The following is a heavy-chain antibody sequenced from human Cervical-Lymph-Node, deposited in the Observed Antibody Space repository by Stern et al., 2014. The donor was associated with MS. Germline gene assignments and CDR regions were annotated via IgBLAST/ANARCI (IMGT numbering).Heavy chain of an antibody. D-gene: IGHD6-13*01. Sequence: QVQLVQSGAEVTKPGSSVQVSCKASGGTFSKFPSSWVRQAPGQGLEWMGGLFPVFGTPTYAQEFRGRVTITADVSTSTVYMELSSLRSDDTAVYYCALSSETSDRWYSLGYDLWGQGTLVTVSS. CDR1: GGTFSKFP. CDR2: LFPVFGTP. CDR3: ALSSETSDRWYSLGYDL. J-gene: IGHJ5*02. V-gene: IGHV1-69*01.